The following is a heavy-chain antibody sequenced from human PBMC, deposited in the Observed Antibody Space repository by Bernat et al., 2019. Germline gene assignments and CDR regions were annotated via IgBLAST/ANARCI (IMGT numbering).Heavy chain of an antibody. V-gene: IGHV3-33*01. CDR1: GFTFSGYG. Sequence: QMQLVESGGGVVQPVRSLRLYFTASGFTFSGYGMHWVRQAPGKRLEWVAVIYQDGSNRYYGDSVKGRFTISRDNSKDTLYLQMNSLRADDTAVYYCARHINNIIEGYFDLWGRGTLVTVSS. CDR3: ARHINNIIEGYFDL. J-gene: IGHJ2*01. D-gene: IGHD2/OR15-2a*01. CDR2: IYQDGSNR.